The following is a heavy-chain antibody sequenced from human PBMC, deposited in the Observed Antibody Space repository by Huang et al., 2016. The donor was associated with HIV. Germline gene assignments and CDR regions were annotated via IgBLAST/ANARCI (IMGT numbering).Heavy chain of an antibody. J-gene: IGHJ4*02. CDR3: ARGIRYFGVVAYFDY. V-gene: IGHV3-48*02. Sequence: EVQLVESGGGLVQPGGSLRLSCAASGFTFSRYSRNWVRQGPGKGLEWVSYISSSSSTIYYADSVKGRFTISRDNAKNSLFLQMNSLRDEDTAVYYCARGIRYFGVVAYFDYWGQGALVTVSS. D-gene: IGHD3-3*01. CDR1: GFTFSRYS. CDR2: ISSSSSTI.